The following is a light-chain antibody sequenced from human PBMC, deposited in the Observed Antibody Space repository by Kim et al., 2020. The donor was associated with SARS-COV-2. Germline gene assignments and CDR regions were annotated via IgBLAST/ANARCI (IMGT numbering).Light chain of an antibody. V-gene: IGKV3-11*01. CDR3: QQRSNWPT. J-gene: IGKJ1*01. CDR1: QSVSSY. Sequence: SLSPGERPTLSCRASQSVSSYLAWYQQKPGQAPRLLIYDASNRATGIPARFSGSGSGTDFTLTISSLEPEDFAVYYCQQRSNWPTFGQGTKVDIK. CDR2: DAS.